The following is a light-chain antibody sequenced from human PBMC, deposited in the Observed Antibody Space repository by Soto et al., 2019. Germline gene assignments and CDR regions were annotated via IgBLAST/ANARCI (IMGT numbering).Light chain of an antibody. CDR3: HSSESSPSAPVYV. Sequence: QSVLTHPPSVSGAPGQRVTISGTGSSSNIGAGYDVHWYQQLPGTAPKLLIYGNSNRPSGVPDRFSGSKSGTSASLAITGLQAEDEADHERHSSESSPSAPVYVFATGPKPTV. J-gene: IGLJ1*01. CDR2: GNS. V-gene: IGLV1-40*01. CDR1: SSNIGAGYD.